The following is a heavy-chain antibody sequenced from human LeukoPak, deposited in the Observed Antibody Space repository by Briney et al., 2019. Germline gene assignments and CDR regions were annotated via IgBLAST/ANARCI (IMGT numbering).Heavy chain of an antibody. J-gene: IGHJ4*02. CDR2: IYYDGSNK. D-gene: IGHD3-3*01. CDR1: GFTFSSSG. V-gene: IGHV3-33*08. Sequence: GGSLRLSCAASGFTFSSSGMHWVRQPPGKGLEWVAVIYYDGSNKLYADSVKGRFTISRDNSKNMVYLQMNSLRADDTAVYYCARDRSRFVDYWGQGTLVTVSS. CDR3: ARDRSRFVDY.